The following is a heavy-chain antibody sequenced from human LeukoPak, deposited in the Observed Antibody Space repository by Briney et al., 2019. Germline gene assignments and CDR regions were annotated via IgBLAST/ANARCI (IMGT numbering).Heavy chain of an antibody. CDR1: GGSFSGYY. J-gene: IGHJ4*02. V-gene: IGHV4-34*01. D-gene: IGHD1-1*01. Sequence: SETLSLTCAVYGGSFSGYYWSWIRQPPGKGLEWIGEINHSGSTNYNPSLKSRVTISVDTSKNQFSLKLSSVAAADTAVYYCARGSRYNWNGRYFDYWGQGTLVTVSS. CDR2: INHSGST. CDR3: ARGSRYNWNGRYFDY.